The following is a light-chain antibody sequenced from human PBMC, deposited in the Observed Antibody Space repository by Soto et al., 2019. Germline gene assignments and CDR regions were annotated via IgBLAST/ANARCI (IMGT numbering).Light chain of an antibody. Sequence: QSVLTQPASVSGSPGQSITISCTGTEVGAHRFVSWYQQVPGSAPKLLIYEVIKRPSGISPRFSGSKAGNTASLTISGLHADDEADYFCSTYTSASTSFGGGTKLTVL. CDR3: STYTSASTS. CDR2: EVI. CDR1: EVGAHRF. J-gene: IGLJ2*01. V-gene: IGLV2-14*01.